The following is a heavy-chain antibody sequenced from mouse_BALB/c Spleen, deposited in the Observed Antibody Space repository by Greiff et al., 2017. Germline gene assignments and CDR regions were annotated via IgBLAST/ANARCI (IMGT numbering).Heavy chain of an antibody. CDR3: ARSANWPYWYFDV. J-gene: IGHJ1*01. D-gene: IGHD4-1*01. CDR1: GYTFSSYW. CDR2: ILPGSGST. V-gene: IGHV1-9*01. Sequence: QVQLQQSGAELMKPGASVKISCKATGYTFSSYWIEWVKQRPGHGLEWIGEILPGSGSTNYNEKFKGKATFTADTSSNTAYMQLSSLTSEDSAVYYCARSANWPYWYFDVWGAGTTVTVSS.